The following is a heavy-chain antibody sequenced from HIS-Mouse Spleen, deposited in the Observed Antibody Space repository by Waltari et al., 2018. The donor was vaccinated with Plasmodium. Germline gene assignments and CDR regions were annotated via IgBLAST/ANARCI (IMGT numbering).Heavy chain of an antibody. CDR2: INPNSGGT. V-gene: IGHV1-2*02. CDR1: GYTFTGYY. CDR3: ARDGPGETSFDY. J-gene: IGHJ4*02. D-gene: IGHD3-16*01. Sequence: QVQLVQSGAEVKKPGASVKVSCKASGYTFTGYYMHWVRQAPGQGIEWMGWINPNSGGTNYAQKCQGRVTRTRDTSSSIAYMELSRLRSDDTAVYYCARDGPGETSFDYWGQGTLVTVSS.